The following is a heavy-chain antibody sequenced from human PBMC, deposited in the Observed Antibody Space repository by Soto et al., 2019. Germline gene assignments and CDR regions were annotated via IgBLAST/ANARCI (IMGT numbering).Heavy chain of an antibody. J-gene: IGHJ4*02. V-gene: IGHV3-33*01. D-gene: IGHD6-19*01. CDR1: GFTFGSYG. Sequence: PGGSLRLSCAASGFTFGSYGMHWVRQAPGKGLEWVAVIWYDGSNKYYADSVKGRFTISRDNSKNTLYLQMNSLRAEDTAVYYCARDNRAVAGIDYWGQGTLVTVSS. CDR3: ARDNRAVAGIDY. CDR2: IWYDGSNK.